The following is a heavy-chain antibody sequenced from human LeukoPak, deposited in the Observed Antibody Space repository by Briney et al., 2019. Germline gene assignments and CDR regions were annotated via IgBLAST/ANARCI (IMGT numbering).Heavy chain of an antibody. D-gene: IGHD6-19*01. CDR3: ARDLPYSSGWYGYYYYYYGMDV. V-gene: IGHV4-4*07. Sequence: PSETLSLTCTVSGGSISSYYWSWIRQPAGKGLEWIGRIYTSGSTNYNPSLKSRVTMSVDTSKNQFSLKLGSVTAADTAVYYCARDLPYSSGWYGYYYYYYGMDVWGQGTTVTVSS. CDR2: IYTSGST. CDR1: GGSISSYY. J-gene: IGHJ6*02.